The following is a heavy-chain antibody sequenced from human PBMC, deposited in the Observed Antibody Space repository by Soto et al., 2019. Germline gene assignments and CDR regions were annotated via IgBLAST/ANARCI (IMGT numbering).Heavy chain of an antibody. CDR3: ARESGLSIAGLGTFDI. CDR1: GGSITSGVYY. V-gene: IGHV4-31*03. D-gene: IGHD6-6*01. Sequence: QVQLQESGPGLVKPSQTLSLTCTVSGGSITSGVYYWSWIRQHPGKGLEWMGYIYHSGNTKYNPSLTSRVSMSVATSKNQFSLKLSSVTAADTAVYFWARESGLSIAGLGTFDIWGQGTMVTVSS. J-gene: IGHJ3*02. CDR2: IYHSGNT.